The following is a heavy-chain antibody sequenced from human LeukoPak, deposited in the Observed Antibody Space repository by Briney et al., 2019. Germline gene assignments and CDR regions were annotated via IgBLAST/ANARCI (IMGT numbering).Heavy chain of an antibody. CDR2: ICGSGGST. V-gene: IGHV3-23*01. CDR1: GFTLSSYA. Sequence: GGSLRLSCAASGFTLSSYALSWVRQAPGKGREWVSPICGSGGSTYYADSVKGRFTISRDNSKNTLYLQMNSLRAEDTAVYYCANPLWQQPEHNWFDPWGQGTLVTVSS. CDR3: ANPLWQQPEHNWFDP. J-gene: IGHJ5*02. D-gene: IGHD6-13*01.